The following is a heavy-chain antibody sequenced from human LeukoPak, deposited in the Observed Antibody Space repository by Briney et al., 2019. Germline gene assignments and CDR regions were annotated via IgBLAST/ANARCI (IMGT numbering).Heavy chain of an antibody. V-gene: IGHV1-69*05. J-gene: IGHJ5*02. CDR3: ARESTYYYDSSGYSS. D-gene: IGHD3-22*01. CDR2: IIPIFGTA. CDR1: GGTFSSYA. Sequence: ASVKVSCKASGGTFSSYAISWVRQAPGQGLEWMGGIIPIFGTANYAQKFQGSVTITTDESTSTAYMELSSLRSEDTAVYYCARESTYYYDSSGYSSWGQGTLVTVSS.